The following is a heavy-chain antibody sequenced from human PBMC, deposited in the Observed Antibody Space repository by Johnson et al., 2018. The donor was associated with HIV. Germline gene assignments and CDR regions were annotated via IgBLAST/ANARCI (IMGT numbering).Heavy chain of an antibody. D-gene: IGHD1-1*01. CDR2: IGTAGDT. J-gene: IGHJ3*02. Sequence: VQLVESGGGLVQPGGSLRLSCAASGFTFSSYDMHWVRQATGKGLEWVSAIGTAGDTYYPGSVKGRFTISRENATNSLYLQLNSLRAGDTAVYYCARALRTALGSPWNGGYDAFDIWGQGTMVTVSS. CDR3: ARALRTALGSPWNGGYDAFDI. V-gene: IGHV3-13*01. CDR1: GFTFSSYD.